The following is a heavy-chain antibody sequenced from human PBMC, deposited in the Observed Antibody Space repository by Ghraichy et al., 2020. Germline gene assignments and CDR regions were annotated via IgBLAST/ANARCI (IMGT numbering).Heavy chain of an antibody. Sequence: GGSLRLSCAVSGFTVSSHYMSWVRQAPGKGLEWVSVIYSGGGTYYRDSVKGRLTISRDSSKNTLYLQMNSLRAEDTAVYYCARGQRQRLSFQYYLDYWGQGTLVTVSP. D-gene: IGHD6-25*01. CDR3: ARGQRQRLSFQYYLDY. J-gene: IGHJ4*02. CDR1: GFTVSSHY. V-gene: IGHV3-66*01. CDR2: IYSGGGT.